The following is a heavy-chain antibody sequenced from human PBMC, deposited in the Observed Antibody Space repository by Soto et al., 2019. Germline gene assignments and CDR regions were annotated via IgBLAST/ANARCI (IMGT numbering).Heavy chain of an antibody. CDR1: GYTFTSYG. J-gene: IGHJ6*02. Sequence: QVQLVQSGAEVKKPGASVKVSCKASGYTFTSYGISWVRQAPGQGLEWMGRISAYNGNTNYAQKLQGRVTMTTDTSTSTAYMELRSLRADDTAVYYCATEGRGPGVFYYYYGMDVWGQGTTVTVSS. CDR3: ATEGRGPGVFYYYYGMDV. D-gene: IGHD3-10*01. CDR2: ISAYNGNT. V-gene: IGHV1-18*04.